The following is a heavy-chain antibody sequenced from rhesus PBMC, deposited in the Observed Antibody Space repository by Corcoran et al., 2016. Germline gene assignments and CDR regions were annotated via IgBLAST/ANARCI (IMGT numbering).Heavy chain of an antibody. CDR1: GYSISSNY. CDR2: IYGSGGAH. D-gene: IGHD4-29*01. J-gene: IGHJ1*01. V-gene: IGHV4S14*01. CDR3: ARGPYGSNYGTEYFEF. Sequence: QVQLQESGPGLVKPSETLSLTCAVSGYSISSNYWNWIRQPPGKGLEWMVSIYGSGGAHPLPPALKRRVNLSVDTSKTQCSLQLTSVTDAATAVYYCARGPYGSNYGTEYFEFWGQGALVTVSS.